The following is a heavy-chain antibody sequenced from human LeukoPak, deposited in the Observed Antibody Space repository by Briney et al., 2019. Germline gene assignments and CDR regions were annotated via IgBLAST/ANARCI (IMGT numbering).Heavy chain of an antibody. V-gene: IGHV3-21*01. J-gene: IGHJ3*02. CDR1: GFTFSSYS. D-gene: IGHD6-13*01. Sequence: PGGSLRLSSAASGFTFSSYSMNWVRQAPGKGLEWVSSISSSSSYIYYADSVKGRFTISRDNAKNSLYLQMNSLRAEDTAVYYCARALLWYGDAFDIWGRGTMVTVSS. CDR2: ISSSSSYI. CDR3: ARALLWYGDAFDI.